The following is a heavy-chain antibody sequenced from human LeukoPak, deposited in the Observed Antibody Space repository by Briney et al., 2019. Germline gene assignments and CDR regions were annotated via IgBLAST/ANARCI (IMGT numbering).Heavy chain of an antibody. D-gene: IGHD6-13*01. V-gene: IGHV3-23*01. CDR2: IGGSGGST. Sequence: GGSLRLSCAASGFTFSSYAMTWVRQAPGKGLEWVSVIGGSGGSTYYADSVKGRFTISRDTSKNTLYVQMNSLRAEDTAVYYCAKSLGGAAAGTSAHPDYWGQGTLVTVSS. CDR3: AKSLGGAAAGTSAHPDY. J-gene: IGHJ4*02. CDR1: GFTFSSYA.